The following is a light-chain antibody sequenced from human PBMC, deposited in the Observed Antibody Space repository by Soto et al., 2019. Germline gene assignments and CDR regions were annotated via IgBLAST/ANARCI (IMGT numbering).Light chain of an antibody. Sequence: EIVLTQSPGTLSLSPGERATLSCRASQSVTSSYLAWWQQKPGQAPRLLIYDASSLESGVPSRFSGSGSGTEFTLTISSLQPDDFATYYCQQYNSYRWTFGQGTKVDIK. CDR1: QSVTSSY. J-gene: IGKJ1*01. V-gene: IGKV3-20*01. CDR2: DAS. CDR3: QQYNSYRWT.